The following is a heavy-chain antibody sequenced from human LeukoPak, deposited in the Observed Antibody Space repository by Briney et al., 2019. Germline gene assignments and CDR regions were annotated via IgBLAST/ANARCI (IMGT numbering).Heavy chain of an antibody. V-gene: IGHV3-23*01. Sequence: GGSLRLSCAASGFTFSDYYMSWVRQAPGKGLEWVSTITGSGGSTYYADSVKGRFTISRDNSKNTLYLQLNSLRAEDTALYYCADSPNYTNDYWGQGTLVTVSS. CDR2: ITGSGGST. D-gene: IGHD2-8*01. J-gene: IGHJ4*02. CDR1: GFTFSDYY. CDR3: ADSPNYTNDY.